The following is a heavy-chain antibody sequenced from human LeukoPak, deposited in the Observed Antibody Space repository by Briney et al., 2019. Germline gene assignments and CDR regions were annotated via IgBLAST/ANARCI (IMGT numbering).Heavy chain of an antibody. V-gene: IGHV3-30-3*01. D-gene: IGHD4-17*01. CDR3: ARDLGVTTNDY. J-gene: IGHJ4*02. CDR1: GSXFSSYA. Sequence: GGSLRLSCAASGSXFSSYAIHWVRQAPGKGLEWVAVISYDGSNKYYADSVKGRFTISRDNSKNTLYLQMNSLRAEDTAVYYCARDLGVTTNDYWGQGTLVTVSS. CDR2: ISYDGSNK.